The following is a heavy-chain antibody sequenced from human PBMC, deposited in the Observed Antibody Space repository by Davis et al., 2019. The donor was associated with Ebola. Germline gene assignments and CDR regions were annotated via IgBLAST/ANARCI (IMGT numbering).Heavy chain of an antibody. CDR3: TRHVSGDFWYFDL. V-gene: IGHV3-66*04. CDR1: GFTFSSYA. CDR2: IYRDGRT. Sequence: GGSLRLSCAASGFTFSSYAMNWVRQAPGKGPEWVSVIYRDGRTYYADSVKGRFTISRDNSKNTLYLQMNSLRAEDSAVYHCTRHVSGDFWYFDLWGRGSLVTVSS. D-gene: IGHD4-17*01. J-gene: IGHJ2*01.